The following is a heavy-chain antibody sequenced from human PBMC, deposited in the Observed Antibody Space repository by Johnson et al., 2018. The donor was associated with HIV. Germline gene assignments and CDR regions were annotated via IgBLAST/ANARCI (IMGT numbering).Heavy chain of an antibody. V-gene: IGHV3-9*01. D-gene: IGHD1-14*01. CDR1: GFTFSSYA. J-gene: IGHJ3*02. CDR2: ISWNSGSI. Sequence: VQLVESGGGVVQPGRSLRLSCAASGFTFSSYAMHWVRQAPGKGLEWVSGISWNSGSIGYAASVKGRFHIYRDNAKNSLYLQMNSLRAEDTALYYCAREGGRYKDDAFDIWGQGTVVTVSS. CDR3: AREGGRYKDDAFDI.